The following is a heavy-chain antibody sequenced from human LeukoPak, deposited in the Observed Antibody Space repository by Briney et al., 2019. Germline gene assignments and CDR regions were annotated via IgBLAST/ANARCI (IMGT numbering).Heavy chain of an antibody. CDR3: ARTVSVGTSYPYFDY. D-gene: IGHD2-2*01. Sequence: PSETLSLTCTVSGGSISSYYWSWIRQPPGKGLEWIGYIYYSGSTNYNPPLKSRVTISVDTSKNQFSLKLSSVTAADTAVYYCARTVSVGTSYPYFDYWGQGTLVTVSS. CDR2: IYYSGST. CDR1: GGSISSYY. V-gene: IGHV4-59*01. J-gene: IGHJ4*02.